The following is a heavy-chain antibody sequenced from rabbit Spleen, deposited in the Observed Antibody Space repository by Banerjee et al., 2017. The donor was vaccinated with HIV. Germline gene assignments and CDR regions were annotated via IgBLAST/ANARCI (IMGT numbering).Heavy chain of an antibody. D-gene: IGHD1-1*01. CDR2: VYTGNEKT. CDR1: GFSFSRAYD. V-gene: IGHV1S40*01. CDR3: ARGASSSGYYNL. J-gene: IGHJ4*01. Sequence: VESGGGLVKPGSSLTLTCKASGFSFSRAYDMCWVRQAPGKGLEWIACVYTGNEKTYYATWAKGRFTISKTSSTTVTLQLNSLTAADTATYFCARGASSSGYYNLWGPGTLVTVS.